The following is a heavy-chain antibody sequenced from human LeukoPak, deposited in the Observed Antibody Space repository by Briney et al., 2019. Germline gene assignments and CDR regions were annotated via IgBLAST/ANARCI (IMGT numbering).Heavy chain of an antibody. CDR3: ARLTRPGGYNFGSSDY. J-gene: IGHJ4*02. Sequence: SETLSLTCTVSGGSISSSSYYWGWIRQPPGKGLEWIGSIYYSGSTYYNPSLKSRVTISVDTSKNQFSLKLSSVTAADTAVYYCARLTRPGGYNFGSSDYWGQGTLVTVSS. CDR2: IYYSGST. CDR1: GGSISSSSYY. V-gene: IGHV4-39*07. D-gene: IGHD5-24*01.